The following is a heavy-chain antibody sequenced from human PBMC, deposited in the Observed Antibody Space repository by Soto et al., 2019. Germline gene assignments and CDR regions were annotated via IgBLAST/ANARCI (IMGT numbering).Heavy chain of an antibody. CDR3: AKGQQLVLRYFFDY. CDR1: GFTFSSYA. CDR2: TVGSGDTT. J-gene: IGHJ4*02. D-gene: IGHD6-13*01. Sequence: EVQLLESGGGLEQPGGSLRLSCTASGFTFSSYAMGWVRQAPGKGLEWVSVTVGSGDTTYYTDSVRGRFTISRDNSKNTLFLQMDSLRAKDTAIYYCAKGQQLVLRYFFDYWGRGTPVTVSS. V-gene: IGHV3-23*01.